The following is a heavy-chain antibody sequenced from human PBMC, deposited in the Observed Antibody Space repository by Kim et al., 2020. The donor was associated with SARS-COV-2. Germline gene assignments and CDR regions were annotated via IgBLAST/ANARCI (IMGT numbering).Heavy chain of an antibody. D-gene: IGHD6-13*01. J-gene: IGHJ5*02. Sequence: SETLSLTCAVYGGSFSGYYWSWIRQPPGKGLEWIGEINHSGSTNYNPSLKSRVTISVDTSKNQFSLKLSSVTAADTAVYYCARVWAAAGCGFDPWGQGTL. CDR3: ARVWAAAGCGFDP. CDR2: INHSGST. CDR1: GGSFSGYY. V-gene: IGHV4-34*01.